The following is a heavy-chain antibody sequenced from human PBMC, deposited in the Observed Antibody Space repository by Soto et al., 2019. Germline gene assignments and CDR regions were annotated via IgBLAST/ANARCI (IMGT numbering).Heavy chain of an antibody. CDR2: IYYSGST. V-gene: IGHV4-59*01. D-gene: IGHD4-4*01. Sequence: SETLSLTCTVSGGSISSYYWSWIRQPPGKGLEWIGYIYYSGSTNYNPSLKSRVTISVDTTKNQFSLKLSSVTAADTAVYYCARGLNPYDLQYPLDYWGQGTLVTVSS. CDR1: GGSISSYY. J-gene: IGHJ4*02. CDR3: ARGLNPYDLQYPLDY.